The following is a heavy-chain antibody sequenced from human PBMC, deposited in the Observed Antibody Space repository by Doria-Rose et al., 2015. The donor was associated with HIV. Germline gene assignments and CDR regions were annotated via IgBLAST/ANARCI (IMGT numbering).Heavy chain of an antibody. CDR2: IYSSGST. V-gene: IGHV4-4*09. CDR3: ARFRPSRGIYYSLDV. J-gene: IGHJ6*03. CDR1: GGSISSYY. D-gene: IGHD3-10*01. Sequence: GPGLVKPAETLSLTCTVSGGSISSYYWNWIRQPPGKGLEWIGYIYSSGSTHYNSSLKSRVTISIDTSKNHFSLKRSSVTAADTAVYYCARFRPSRGIYYSLDVWGKGATVTVSS.